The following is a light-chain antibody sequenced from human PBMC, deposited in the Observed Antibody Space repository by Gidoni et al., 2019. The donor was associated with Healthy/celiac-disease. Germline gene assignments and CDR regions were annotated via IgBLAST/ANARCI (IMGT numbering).Light chain of an antibody. Sequence: EIVLTKSPGTLSLSPGERATLSCRASQSVSSSYLAWYQQKPGQAPRLLIYGASSRATGIPDRFSGSGSGTDFTLTISRLEPEDFAVYYCQQYGSSPGITFGQXTRLEIK. CDR3: QQYGSSPGIT. J-gene: IGKJ5*01. V-gene: IGKV3-20*01. CDR2: GAS. CDR1: QSVSSSY.